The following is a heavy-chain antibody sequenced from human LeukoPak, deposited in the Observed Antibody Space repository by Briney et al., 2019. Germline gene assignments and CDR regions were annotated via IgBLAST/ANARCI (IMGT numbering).Heavy chain of an antibody. CDR2: LDPNSGGT. D-gene: IGHD3-9*01. J-gene: IGHJ4*02. CDR1: GYTFTGYA. Sequence: ASVKVSCKASGYTFTGYAMHWVRQAPGQGLEWGGRLDPNSGGTNYAQDFQGRVTINRDTSINTAYMDLSSLRSDDTANYYFTRDLTISGPIGIWGQGTLVPVSP. V-gene: IGHV1-2*06. CDR3: TRDLTISGPIGI.